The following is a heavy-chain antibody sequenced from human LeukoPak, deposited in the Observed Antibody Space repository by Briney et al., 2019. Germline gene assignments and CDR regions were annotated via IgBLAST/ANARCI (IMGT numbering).Heavy chain of an antibody. CDR3: AKDLGDIVVVPAAIPYGAFDI. D-gene: IGHD2-2*01. Sequence: GGSLRRSCAASGFTFSSYGMHWVRQAPGKGLEWVAFIRYDGSNKYYADSVKGRFTISRDNSKNTLYLQMNSLRAEDTAVYYCAKDLGDIVVVPAAIPYGAFDIWGQGTMVTVSS. J-gene: IGHJ3*02. CDR1: GFTFSSYG. V-gene: IGHV3-30*02. CDR2: IRYDGSNK.